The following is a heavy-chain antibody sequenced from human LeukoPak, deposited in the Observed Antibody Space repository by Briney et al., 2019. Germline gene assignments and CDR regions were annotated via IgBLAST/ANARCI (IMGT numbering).Heavy chain of an antibody. CDR2: INPSGGST. D-gene: IGHD3-9*01. J-gene: IGHJ6*03. CDR1: GYTFTSYY. CDR3: ARVPGTLPWYYDILTGYPGYYYYYYMDV. V-gene: IGHV1-46*01. Sequence: ASVKVSCKASGYTFTSYYMHWVRQAPGQGLEWTGIINPSGGSTSYAQKFQGRVTMTRDMSTSTVYMELRSLRSDDTAVYYCARVPGTLPWYYDILTGYPGYYYYYYMDVWGKGTTVTISS.